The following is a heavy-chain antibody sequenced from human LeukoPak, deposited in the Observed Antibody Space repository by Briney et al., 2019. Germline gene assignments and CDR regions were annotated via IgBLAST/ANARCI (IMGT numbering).Heavy chain of an antibody. D-gene: IGHD5-18*01. V-gene: IGHV3-48*01. J-gene: IGHJ3*02. Sequence: PGGSLRLSCAASEFTFSTYNMNWVRQAPGKGLEWVSYISSGSGTIYYADSVRGRFTISRDNSKNTLSLQMDSLTAEDTAVYYCARGYSFGSGVFDIWGQGTMVTVSS. CDR3: ARGYSFGSGVFDI. CDR1: EFTFSTYN. CDR2: ISSGSGTI.